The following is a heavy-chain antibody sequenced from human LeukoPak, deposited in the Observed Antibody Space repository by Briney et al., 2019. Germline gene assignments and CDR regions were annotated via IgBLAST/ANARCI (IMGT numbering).Heavy chain of an antibody. CDR1: GFSFSIYA. CDR2: IRGSGAIT. CDR3: AKDRGSWFALFDS. J-gene: IGHJ4*02. D-gene: IGHD6-13*01. V-gene: IGHV3-23*01. Sequence: GRSLRLSCTASGFSFSIYALSWVRQAPGKGLEWVSGIRGSGAITYYADSVKGRFTISRDNSKSTLFLHMNSLRAEDTAVYYCAKDRGSWFALFDSWGQGTLVTVSS.